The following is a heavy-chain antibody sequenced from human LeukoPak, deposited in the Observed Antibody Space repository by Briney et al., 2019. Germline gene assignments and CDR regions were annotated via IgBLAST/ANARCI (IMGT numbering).Heavy chain of an antibody. CDR3: ARSPGGWFFDF. Sequence: GGSLRLSCAASAFTFSSYAMNWVRQAPGKGLEWVSLISGSGDTTHYADSVKGRFYISRDNSENTLYLQMNSLRAEDTALYYCARSPGGWFFDFWGQGALVIVSS. CDR1: AFTFSSYA. J-gene: IGHJ4*02. CDR2: ISGSGDTT. D-gene: IGHD6-19*01. V-gene: IGHV3-23*01.